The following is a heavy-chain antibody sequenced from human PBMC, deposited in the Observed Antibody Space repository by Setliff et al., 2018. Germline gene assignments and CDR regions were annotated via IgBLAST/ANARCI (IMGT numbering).Heavy chain of an antibody. CDR3: ARDRREAFDI. V-gene: IGHV1-3*01. Sequence: ASVKVSCKASGFTLTSYPIHWVRQAPGQRLEWMGWINPDNGNRKYSQRFQGRVTITRDTSASTVFLELSTLRSDDTAVYYCARDRREAFDIWGQGTMVTVS. CDR1: GFTLTSYP. CDR2: INPDNGNR. J-gene: IGHJ3*02.